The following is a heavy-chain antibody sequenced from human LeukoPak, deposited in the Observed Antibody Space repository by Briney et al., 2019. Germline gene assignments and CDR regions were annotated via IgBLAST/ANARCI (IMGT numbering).Heavy chain of an antibody. CDR3: AAGLGPYMDV. Sequence: GGSLRLSCAASGLTFDDYAVHWFLQAPGKGLEWVSLISGDGGSTYYADSVKGRFTISRDNSKNSLYLQMNSLRTEDTALYYCAAGLGPYMDVWGKGTTVTVSS. V-gene: IGHV3-43*02. D-gene: IGHD6-19*01. CDR2: ISGDGGST. CDR1: GLTFDDYA. J-gene: IGHJ6*03.